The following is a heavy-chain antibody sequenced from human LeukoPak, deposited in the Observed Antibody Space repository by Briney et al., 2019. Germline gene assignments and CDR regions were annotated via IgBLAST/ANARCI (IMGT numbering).Heavy chain of an antibody. Sequence: GGSLRLSCTASGFTFGDYAMSWVRQAPGKGLEWVSAISGSGGSTYYADSVKGRFTISRDNSKNTLYLQMNSLRAEDTAVYYCAKVVDNWNYRDYWGQGTLVTVSS. CDR3: AKVVDNWNYRDY. CDR1: GFTFGDYA. D-gene: IGHD1-7*01. J-gene: IGHJ4*02. V-gene: IGHV3-23*01. CDR2: ISGSGGST.